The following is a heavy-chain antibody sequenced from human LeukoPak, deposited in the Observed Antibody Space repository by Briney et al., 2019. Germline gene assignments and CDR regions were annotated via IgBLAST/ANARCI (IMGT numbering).Heavy chain of an antibody. CDR2: ISYDGSNK. V-gene: IGHV3-30-3*01. J-gene: IGHJ6*03. CDR1: GFTFSSYA. D-gene: IGHD3-3*01. Sequence: GRSLRLSCAASGFTFSSYAMHWVRQAPGKGLEWVAVISYDGSNKYYADSVKGRFTISRDNSKNTLYLQMNSLRAEDTAVYYCARVLSIFGHYYMDVWGKGTTVTVSS. CDR3: ARVLSIFGHYYMDV.